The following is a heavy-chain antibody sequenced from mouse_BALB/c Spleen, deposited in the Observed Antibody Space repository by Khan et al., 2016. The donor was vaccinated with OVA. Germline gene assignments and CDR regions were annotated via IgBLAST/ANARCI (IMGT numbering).Heavy chain of an antibody. CDR2: TDPGGGYT. Sequence: QVQLKESGAELVRPGTSVKMSCKAAGYTFTNYWIGWVKQRPGHGLEWIGDTDPGGGYTNYNEKFKGKATLTADTSSSTAYMQLSGLTSEDSAIYYCSRGGAARSTWDYFNCWGQGTTLTVSS. CDR1: GYTFTNYW. CDR3: SRGGAARSTWDYFNC. J-gene: IGHJ2*01. V-gene: IGHV1-63*02. D-gene: IGHD3-1*01.